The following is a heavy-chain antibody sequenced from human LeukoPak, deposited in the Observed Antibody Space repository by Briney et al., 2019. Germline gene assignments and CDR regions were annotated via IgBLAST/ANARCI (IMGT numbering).Heavy chain of an antibody. J-gene: IGHJ4*02. CDR3: AKDRGIISDY. D-gene: IGHD3-10*01. CDR1: GFTFSSYS. CDR2: ISGSGDST. V-gene: IGHV3-23*01. Sequence: GGSLRLSCAVSGFTFSSYSMSWVRQAPGKGLEWVSAISGSGDSTYYADSVKGRFTISRDNSKNTLYLQMNSLRVEDTAVYYCAKDRGIISDYWGQGALVTVSS.